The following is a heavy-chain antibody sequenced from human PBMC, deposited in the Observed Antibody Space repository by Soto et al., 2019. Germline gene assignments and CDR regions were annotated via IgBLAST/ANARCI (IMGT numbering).Heavy chain of an antibody. J-gene: IGHJ6*02. V-gene: IGHV4-39*01. CDR1: SAPVSSTTYT. D-gene: IGHD2-15*01. CDR2: VYYGGRS. Sequence: SETLSLTCTVSSAPVSSTTYTWGWIRQPPGKGLEWVASVYYGGRSYYNPTLNSRVTISVDTSKNQFSLKMTSVTAADTAVYNCARLNGYCVRGSCHGHYAMDVWGQGTTVTVSS. CDR3: ARLNGYCVRGSCHGHYAMDV.